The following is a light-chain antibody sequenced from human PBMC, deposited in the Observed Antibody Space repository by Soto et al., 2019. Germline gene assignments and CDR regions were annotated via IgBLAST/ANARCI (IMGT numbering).Light chain of an antibody. CDR1: ERVSST. CDR2: GAS. CDR3: EQYGRSPNA. J-gene: IGKJ5*01. Sequence: SRANVSVSLGERASLCCLASERVSSTLAWYQQKPGQAPRLLIYGASSRATGIPVRFSGSGSGTEVTLTISRLETEDLAVYFCEQYGRSPNAVGPGTRLEIK. V-gene: IGKV3-20*01.